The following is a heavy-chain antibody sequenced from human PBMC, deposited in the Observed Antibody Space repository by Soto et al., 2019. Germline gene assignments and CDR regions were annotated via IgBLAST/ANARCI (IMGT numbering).Heavy chain of an antibody. J-gene: IGHJ4*02. CDR3: ARGLSSPSAAGV. CDR1: GGSVSSGGNY. CDR2: VNDTGTN. V-gene: IGHV4-39*02. D-gene: IGHD6-6*01. Sequence: QLQLQESGPGLVKPSETLSLTCAVSGGSVSSGGNYWGWIRQSPGKALEWIGSVNDTGTNHYNPSVTSRVTISGDTSKNPVSLNVNSVTAADTAVYYCARGLSSPSAAGVWGQGTLVTVSS.